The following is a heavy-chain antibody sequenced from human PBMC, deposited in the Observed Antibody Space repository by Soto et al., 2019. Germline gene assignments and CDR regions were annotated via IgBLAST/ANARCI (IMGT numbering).Heavy chain of an antibody. V-gene: IGHV1-18*01. D-gene: IGHD5-18*01. J-gene: IGHJ4*02. CDR3: ARGGFAYGYLDF. CDR2: ISTYNIDT. CDR1: GYTFTSYG. Sequence: QVHLVQSGAAVKKPGASLKVSCKTSGYTFTSYGIVWVRQAPGQGLEWMGWISTYNIDTKYAQKFKGRVTMSTDTSTTTAYMELTSLTSDDTAMYDCARGGFAYGYLDFWGQGTLATVSS.